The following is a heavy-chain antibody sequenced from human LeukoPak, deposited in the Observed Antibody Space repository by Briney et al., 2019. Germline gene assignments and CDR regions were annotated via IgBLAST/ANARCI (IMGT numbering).Heavy chain of an antibody. V-gene: IGHV4-59*08. D-gene: IGHD5-24*01. Sequence: PSETLSLTCTVSSGSISGYYWSWIRQPPGKGLEWIGYMYYSGSTSYNPSLKSRVTISVDTSKNQVSLRLSSVTAVDTAFYYCARQGYNYNTGCHNWFDPWGQGILVTVSS. CDR2: MYYSGST. CDR1: SGSISGYY. J-gene: IGHJ5*02. CDR3: ARQGYNYNTGCHNWFDP.